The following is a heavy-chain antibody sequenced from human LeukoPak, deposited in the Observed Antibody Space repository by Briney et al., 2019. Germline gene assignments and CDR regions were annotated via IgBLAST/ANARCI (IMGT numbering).Heavy chain of an antibody. CDR1: GGSFSGYY. J-gene: IGHJ4*02. CDR2: INHSGST. CDR3: ARGGYYYGSGSYYTDY. D-gene: IGHD3-10*01. V-gene: IGHV4-34*01. Sequence: SETLSLTCAVYGGSFSGYYWSWIRQPPGTGLEWIGEINHSGSTNYNPSLKSRVTISVDTSKNQFSLKLSSVTAADTAVYYCARGGYYYGSGSYYTDYWGQGTLVTVSS.